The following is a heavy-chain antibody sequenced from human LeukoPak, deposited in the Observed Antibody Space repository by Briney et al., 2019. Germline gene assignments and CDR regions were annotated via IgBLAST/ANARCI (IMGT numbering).Heavy chain of an antibody. Sequence: ASVKVSCKASGYTFTGYYMHWIRQAPGQGLEWIGCINPNRGGTNYAQKFQGMVTITRDTSISTAYMELSTLRSDDKDVSYCASGRDGSFDYFDYWGQGTLVTVSS. CDR1: GYTFTGYY. V-gene: IGHV1-2*02. CDR3: ASGRDGSFDYFDY. J-gene: IGHJ4*02. D-gene: IGHD5-24*01. CDR2: INPNRGGT.